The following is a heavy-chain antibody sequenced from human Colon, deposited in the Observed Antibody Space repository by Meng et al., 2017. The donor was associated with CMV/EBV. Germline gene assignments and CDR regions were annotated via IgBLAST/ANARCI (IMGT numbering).Heavy chain of an antibody. CDR3: ARTFGHLAFDY. J-gene: IGHJ4*02. CDR2: SVSSGESYN. D-gene: IGHD3-10*01. V-gene: IGHV3-21*01. CDR1: GFNITNFH. Sequence: ESLKISCVASGFNITNFHMNWVRQAPGKGLEWVASSVSSGESYNYYADSVKGRFTVPRDNTKSSLYLQMNSLRAEDTAVYYCARTFGHLAFDYWGQGTLVTVSS.